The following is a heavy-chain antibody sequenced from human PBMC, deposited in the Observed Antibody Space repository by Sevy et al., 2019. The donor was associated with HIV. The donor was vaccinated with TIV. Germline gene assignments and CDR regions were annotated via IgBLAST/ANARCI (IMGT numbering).Heavy chain of an antibody. Sequence: GGSLRLSCAASGFTFSSYPMTWVRQAPGKGLEWVSTLSFGCGEINYADSVKGRFTISRDNSKSSVYLQMNNLRPEDTAVYYCAREGCTKPHDYWGQGTLVTVSS. CDR1: GFTFSSYP. D-gene: IGHD2-8*01. CDR3: AREGCTKPHDY. V-gene: IGHV3-23*01. J-gene: IGHJ4*02. CDR2: LSFGCGEI.